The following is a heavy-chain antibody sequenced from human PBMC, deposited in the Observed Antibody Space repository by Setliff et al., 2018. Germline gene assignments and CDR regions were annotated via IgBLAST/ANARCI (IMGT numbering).Heavy chain of an antibody. CDR2: IHASGST. CDR1: GGSISSGDHY. Sequence: SETLSLTCTVSGGSISSGDHYWSWIRQPAGKGLEWIGRIHASGSTNYNPSLESRVTISLDTSNNQFSLKLSSVTAAETAMYYCARSGDYGSGRLSPWGQGTLVTVSS. D-gene: IGHD3-10*01. V-gene: IGHV4-61*02. J-gene: IGHJ5*02. CDR3: ARSGDYGSGRLSP.